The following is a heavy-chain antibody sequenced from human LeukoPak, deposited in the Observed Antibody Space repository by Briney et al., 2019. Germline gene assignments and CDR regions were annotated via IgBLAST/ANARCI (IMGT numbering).Heavy chain of an antibody. D-gene: IGHD3-10*01. CDR2: ISGSGGNT. CDR3: AKGGLGYYYGMDV. CDR1: GFTFSTDV. Sequence: PGGSLRLSCAASGFTFSTDVMSGVRQAPGKGLECVSAISGSGGNTYYADSVKGRFTISRDNSKNTLYLQMNSLRAEDTAVYYCAKGGLGYYYGMDVWGQGTTVTVSS. V-gene: IGHV3-23*01. J-gene: IGHJ6*02.